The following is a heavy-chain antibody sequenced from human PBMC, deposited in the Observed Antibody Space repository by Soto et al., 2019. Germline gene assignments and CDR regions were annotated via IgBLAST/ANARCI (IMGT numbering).Heavy chain of an antibody. CDR2: ISYDGSTK. J-gene: IGHJ6*02. Sequence: QVQLVESGGGVVQPGRSLRLSCAASGFTFSTYAMHWVRQAPGKGLEWVAVISYDGSTKYYADSVKGGFTCSRDNSKNTLYLQMNSLRAEDTAVYFCARDHPYSSTWKGDHYYGMDVWGQGTTVTVSS. CDR1: GFTFSTYA. V-gene: IGHV3-30-3*01. D-gene: IGHD6-13*01. CDR3: ARDHPYSSTWKGDHYYGMDV.